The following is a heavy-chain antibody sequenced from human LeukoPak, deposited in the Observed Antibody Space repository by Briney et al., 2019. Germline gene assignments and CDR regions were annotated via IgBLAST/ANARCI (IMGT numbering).Heavy chain of an antibody. V-gene: IGHV4-39*01. CDR2: IFYTGNT. CDR1: GVYFSSSGCY. Sequence: SETLSLTCIVSGVYFSSSGCYWGWIRQPPGKGVEWIGSIFYTGNTYYNPSLKSRVTISADTSKNQFSLELRFVTAADTAVYYCARLGASLAWDSESFPDYCGQGTLVTVSS. D-gene: IGHD3-10*01. J-gene: IGHJ4*02. CDR3: ARLGASLAWDSESFPDY.